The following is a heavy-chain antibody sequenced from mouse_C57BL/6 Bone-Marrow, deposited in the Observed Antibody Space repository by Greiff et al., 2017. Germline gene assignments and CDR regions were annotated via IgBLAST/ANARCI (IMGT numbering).Heavy chain of an antibody. CDR3: ARVGGVYYGSSYSAY. CDR2: IYPRSGNT. CDR1: GYTFTSYG. Sequence: QVQLKQSGAELARPGASVKLSCKASGYTFTSYGISWVKQRTGQGLEWIGEIYPRSGNTYYNEKFKGKATLTADKSSSTAYMELRSLTSEDAAVYFCARVGGVYYGSSYSAYWGQGTLVTVSA. V-gene: IGHV1-81*01. D-gene: IGHD1-1*01. J-gene: IGHJ3*01.